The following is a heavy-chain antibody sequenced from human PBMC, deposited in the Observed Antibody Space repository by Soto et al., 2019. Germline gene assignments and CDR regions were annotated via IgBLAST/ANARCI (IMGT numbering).Heavy chain of an antibody. CDR2: IKQDGSEK. V-gene: IGHV3-7*01. J-gene: IGHJ5*01. D-gene: IGHD3-10*01. Sequence: EVQLVESGGGLVQPGGSLRLSCAASGFTFSSYWMSWVRQAPGKGLEWVANIKQDGSEKYYVDSVMGRFTTSRDNAKNSLYLEMNSLRAEDRAVYYCARDFARMYYPNWFDSWGQGTLVTVSS. CDR3: ARDFARMYYPNWFDS. CDR1: GFTFSSYW.